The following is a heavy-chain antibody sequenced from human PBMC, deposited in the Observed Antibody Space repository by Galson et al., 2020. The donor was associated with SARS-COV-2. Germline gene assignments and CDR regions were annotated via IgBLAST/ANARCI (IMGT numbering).Heavy chain of an antibody. V-gene: IGHV3-11*01. Sequence: GESLKISCAASGFTFSDLYMSWIRQAPGKGLEWVSYISTSGSVTYYADSVKGRFTISRDNAHNTLYRQLNSLRLDDTAVYYCATSSIAARPDYWGQGTLVTVSS. CDR2: ISTSGSVT. D-gene: IGHD6-6*01. CDR3: ATSSIAARPDY. J-gene: IGHJ4*02. CDR1: GFTFSDLY.